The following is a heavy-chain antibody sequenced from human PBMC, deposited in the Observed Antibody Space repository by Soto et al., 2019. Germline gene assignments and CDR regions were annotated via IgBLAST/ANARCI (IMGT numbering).Heavy chain of an antibody. J-gene: IGHJ4*02. CDR1: GYTFTSYG. Sequence: ASVKVSCKASGYTFTSYGISWVRQAPGQGLEWMGWISAYNGNTNYAQKLQGRVTMTTDTSTSTAYMELRSLRSDDTAVYYCASDRFSYYHDRKSNWLFMYWGQGALVSVCS. V-gene: IGHV1-18*01. D-gene: IGHD3-22*01. CDR3: ASDRFSYYHDRKSNWLFMY. CDR2: ISAYNGNT.